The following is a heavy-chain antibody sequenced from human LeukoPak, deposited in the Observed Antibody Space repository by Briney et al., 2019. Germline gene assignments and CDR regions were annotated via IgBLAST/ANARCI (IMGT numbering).Heavy chain of an antibody. V-gene: IGHV3-21*01. CDR3: ARGTHSSSWYLGTDY. Sequence: GGSLRLSCAASGFTFSSYSMNWVRQAPGKGLEWVSSISSSSSYIYYADSVKGRFTISRDNAKNSLYLQMNSLRAEDTAVYYCARGTHSSSWYLGTDYWGQGTLVTVSS. CDR2: ISSSSSYI. D-gene: IGHD6-13*01. J-gene: IGHJ4*02. CDR1: GFTFSSYS.